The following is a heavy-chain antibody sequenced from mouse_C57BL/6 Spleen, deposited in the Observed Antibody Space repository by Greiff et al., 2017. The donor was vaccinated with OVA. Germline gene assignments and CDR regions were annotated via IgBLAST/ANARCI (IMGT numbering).Heavy chain of an antibody. J-gene: IGHJ1*03. CDR1: GYSITSGYD. CDR3: ARGGGYEGYFDV. D-gene: IGHD2-2*01. V-gene: IGHV3-1*01. Sequence: EVQLVESGPGMVKPSQSLSLTCTVTGYSITSGYDWHWIRHFPGNKLEWMGYISYSGSTNYNPSLKSRISITHDTSKNHFFLKLNSVTTEDTATYYCARGGGYEGYFDVWGTGTTVTVSS. CDR2: ISYSGST.